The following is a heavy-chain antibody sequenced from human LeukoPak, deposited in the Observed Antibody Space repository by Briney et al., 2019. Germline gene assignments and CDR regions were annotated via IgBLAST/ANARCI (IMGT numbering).Heavy chain of an antibody. D-gene: IGHD3-9*01. CDR1: DGSFSGYY. Sequence: MPSETLSLTCAVYDGSFSGYYWGWIRQPPGKGLEWIGSIYYSGSTHCNPSLKSRVTISLDTSKKQSSLKLSSVTAADTAVYYCARGPDIHGMDVWGQGTTVTVSS. CDR3: ARGPDIHGMDV. V-gene: IGHV4-34*01. CDR2: IYYSGST. J-gene: IGHJ6*02.